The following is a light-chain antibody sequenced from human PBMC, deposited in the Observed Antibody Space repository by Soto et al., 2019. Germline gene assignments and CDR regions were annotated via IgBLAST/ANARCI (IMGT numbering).Light chain of an antibody. Sequence: EIVMTHSPATLSVSPGERATLSCSASHSVNSNYLAWYQQKPGQAPRLLIYGISKRATDIPDRFSGSGSGTEFTLTISSLQPEDFATYYCQQHGQWPITFGQGTRLEIK. CDR1: HSVNSN. CDR3: QQHGQWPIT. CDR2: GIS. V-gene: IGKV3D-15*01. J-gene: IGKJ5*01.